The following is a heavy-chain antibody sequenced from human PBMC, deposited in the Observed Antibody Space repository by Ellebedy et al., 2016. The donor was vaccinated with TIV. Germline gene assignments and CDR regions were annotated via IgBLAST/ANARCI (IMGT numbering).Heavy chain of an antibody. CDR1: GYTFTSYV. CDR2: SSAHNGNT. CDR3: ARDLSRIAVAVD. D-gene: IGHD6-19*01. V-gene: IGHV1-18*01. Sequence: AASVKVSCKASGYTFTSYVISWVRQAPGQGLEWMGWSSAHNGNTNYAQSLQGRVTMTTDTSTSTAYMELRSLRSDDQAVYYCARDLSRIAVAVDWGQGTLVTVSS. J-gene: IGHJ4*02.